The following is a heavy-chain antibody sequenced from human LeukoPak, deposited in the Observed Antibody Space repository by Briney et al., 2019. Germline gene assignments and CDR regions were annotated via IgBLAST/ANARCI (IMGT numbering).Heavy chain of an antibody. CDR2: IWYGGSKN. V-gene: IGHV3-33*01. CDR1: GFTFRNYG. D-gene: IGHD2-2*02. J-gene: IGHJ4*02. CDR3: ARAPYTTGRSFYFDS. Sequence: PGGSLRLSCAASGFTFRNYGMHWVRQAPGKGLEGVALIWYGGSKNYYADSVKGRFTISRDNFNNTLYLQMNSLRAEDTALYYCARAPYTTGRSFYFDSWGQGTLVTVSS.